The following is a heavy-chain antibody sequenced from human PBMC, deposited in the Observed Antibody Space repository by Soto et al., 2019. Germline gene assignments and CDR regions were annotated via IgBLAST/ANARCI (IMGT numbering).Heavy chain of an antibody. CDR3: ARDWGDVVVVAATPYFDY. CDR2: IKQDVSEK. CDR1: GFTFSSYW. V-gene: IGHV3-7*01. J-gene: IGHJ4*02. Sequence: PGGSLRLSCAASGFTFSSYWMSWVRQAPGKGLEWVANIKQDVSEKYYVDSVKGRFTISRDNAKNSLYLQMNSLRAEDTAVYYCARDWGDVVVVAATPYFDYWGQGTLVTVSS. D-gene: IGHD2-15*01.